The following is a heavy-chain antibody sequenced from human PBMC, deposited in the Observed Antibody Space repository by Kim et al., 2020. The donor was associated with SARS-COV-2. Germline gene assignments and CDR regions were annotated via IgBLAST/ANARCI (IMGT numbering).Heavy chain of an antibody. CDR3: ARHCGSWYREFDY. CDR1: GGSISSTSYY. CDR2: IYYSGST. J-gene: IGHJ4*02. Sequence: SETLSLTCTVSGGSISSTSYYWGWIRQPPGKGLEWIGSIYYSGSTYYNPSLKSRVTLSVDTSKNQFSLKLTSVTAAYSAVYYCARHCGSWYREFDYWGQGSLVTVSS. D-gene: IGHD6-13*01. V-gene: IGHV4-39*01.